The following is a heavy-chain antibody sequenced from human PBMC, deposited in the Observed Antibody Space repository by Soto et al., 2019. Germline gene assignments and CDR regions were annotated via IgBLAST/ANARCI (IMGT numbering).Heavy chain of an antibody. D-gene: IGHD1-1*01. CDR2: INPNSGGT. CDR1: GYTFTGYY. CDR3: ARFGTGSDAFDI. V-gene: IGHV1-2*04. Sequence: ASVKVSCKASGYTFTGYYMHWVRQAPGQGLEWMGWINPNSGGTNYAQKFQGCVTMTRDTSISTAYMELSRLRSDDTAVYYCARFGTGSDAFDIWGQGTMVTVSS. J-gene: IGHJ3*02.